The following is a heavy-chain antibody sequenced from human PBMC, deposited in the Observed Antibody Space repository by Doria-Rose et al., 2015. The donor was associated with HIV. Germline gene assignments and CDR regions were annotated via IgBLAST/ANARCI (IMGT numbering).Heavy chain of an antibody. D-gene: IGHD6-13*01. Sequence: QVTLKESGPVLVKPTETLTLTCTVSGVSLSSPGMGVSWIRQPPGKALEWLANMFSDDERSYNTSLKSRLTIARGPSKSQVVLTMTDMDPVDTATYYCARIKSSRWYHKYYFDFWGQGTLVIVSA. J-gene: IGHJ4*02. CDR1: GVSLSSPGMG. CDR2: MFSDDER. V-gene: IGHV2-26*01. CDR3: ARIKSSRWYHKYYFDF.